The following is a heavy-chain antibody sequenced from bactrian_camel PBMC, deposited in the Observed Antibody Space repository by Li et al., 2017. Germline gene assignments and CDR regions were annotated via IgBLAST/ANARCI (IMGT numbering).Heavy chain of an antibody. Sequence: VQLVESGGGSVQAGGSLRLSCAASGFTFSNYYLTWVRQAPGKGLEWVSSIYSDGSRTYYADSVKGRFTISRDSAKNTLSLQMHSLKPEDTAMYFCAVSQVSVAYCSDFTLLNFGYWGRGTQVTVS. CDR2: IYSDGSRT. V-gene: IGHV3-2*01. CDR3: AVSQVSVAYCSDFTLLNFGY. CDR1: GFTFSNYY. J-gene: IGHJ6*01. D-gene: IGHD2*01.